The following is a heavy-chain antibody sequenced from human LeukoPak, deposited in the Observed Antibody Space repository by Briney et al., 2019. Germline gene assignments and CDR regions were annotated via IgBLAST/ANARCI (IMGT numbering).Heavy chain of an antibody. D-gene: IGHD6-19*01. CDR3: ARETRRAGDYFDY. Sequence: GASVKVSCKASGGTFSSYAISWVRQAPGQGLEWMGGIIPIFGTANYAQKLQGRVTMTTDTSTSTAYMELRSLRSDDTAVYYCARETRRAGDYFDYWGQGTLVTVSS. CDR1: GGTFSSYA. V-gene: IGHV1-69*05. CDR2: IIPIFGTA. J-gene: IGHJ4*02.